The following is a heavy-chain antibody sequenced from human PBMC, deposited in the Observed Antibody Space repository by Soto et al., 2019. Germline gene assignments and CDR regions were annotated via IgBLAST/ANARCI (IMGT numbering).Heavy chain of an antibody. Sequence: HPGGSLRLSCAASGFTFDYYAMHWVRQAPGKGLEWVSGISWNSGSIGYADSVKARFTISRDNAKSSLYLQMNSLRAEDTAFYYCAKDISGRGSFYYYYGMDVWGQGTTVTVSS. J-gene: IGHJ6*02. D-gene: IGHD1-26*01. CDR2: ISWNSGSI. V-gene: IGHV3-9*01. CDR1: GFTFDYYA. CDR3: AKDISGRGSFYYYYGMDV.